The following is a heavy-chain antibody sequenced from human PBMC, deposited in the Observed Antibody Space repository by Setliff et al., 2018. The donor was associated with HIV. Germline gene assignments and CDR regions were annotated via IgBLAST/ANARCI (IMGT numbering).Heavy chain of an antibody. D-gene: IGHD4-17*01. CDR2: FNTDGSST. CDR3: ARAKTTETTGGLFDH. CDR1: GFTFSSYW. V-gene: IGHV3-74*01. J-gene: IGHJ4*02. Sequence: GESLTISCAASGFTFSSYWMHWVRQAPGKGLVWVSRFNTDGSSTSYADSVKGRFTISRDNAKNTLYLQMNSLRAEDTAVYYCARAKTTETTGGLFDHWGQGTRVTVSS.